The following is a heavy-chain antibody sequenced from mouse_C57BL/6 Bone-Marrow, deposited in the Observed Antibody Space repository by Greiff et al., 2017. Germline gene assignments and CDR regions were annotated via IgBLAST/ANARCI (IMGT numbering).Heavy chain of an antibody. V-gene: IGHV1-55*01. D-gene: IGHD1-1*01. J-gene: IGHJ4*01. Sequence: VQLQQPGAELVKPGASVKMSCKASGYTFTSYWITWVKQRPGQGLEWIGDIYPGSGSPNYNEKFKSKATLTVDTSSSTACMQLISLTSEDSAVYCCAGYYYGSSYVDYAMDYWGQGTSVTVSS. CDR2: IYPGSGSP. CDR1: GYTFTSYW. CDR3: AGYYYGSSYVDYAMDY.